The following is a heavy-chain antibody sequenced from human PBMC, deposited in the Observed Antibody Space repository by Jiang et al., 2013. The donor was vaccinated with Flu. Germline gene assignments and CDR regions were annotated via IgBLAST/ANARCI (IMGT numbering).Heavy chain of an antibody. CDR1: GFTFDDYA. Sequence: ASGFTFDDYAMHWVRQAPGKGLEWVSGISWNSGSIGYADSVKGRFTISRDNAKNSLYLQMNSLRAEDTALYYCAKDMGYLGIAVAGAYFDYWGQGTLVTVSS. J-gene: IGHJ4*02. V-gene: IGHV3-9*01. CDR2: ISWNSGSI. D-gene: IGHD6-19*01. CDR3: AKDMGYLGIAVAGAYFDY.